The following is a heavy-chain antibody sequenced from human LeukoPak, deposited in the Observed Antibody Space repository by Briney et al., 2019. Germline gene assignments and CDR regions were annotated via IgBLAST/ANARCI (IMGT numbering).Heavy chain of an antibody. CDR3: AKDREGYMGAFDY. Sequence: PGGSLRLSCAASGLTFSSYAMRWVRQAPGKGLEWVSAIGGSGGSTNYADSVEGRFTISRDNSKNTLYLQMNSLRAEDTALYYCAKDREGYMGAFDYWGQGTLVSVSS. CDR1: GLTFSSYA. V-gene: IGHV3-23*01. D-gene: IGHD5-24*01. CDR2: IGGSGGST. J-gene: IGHJ4*02.